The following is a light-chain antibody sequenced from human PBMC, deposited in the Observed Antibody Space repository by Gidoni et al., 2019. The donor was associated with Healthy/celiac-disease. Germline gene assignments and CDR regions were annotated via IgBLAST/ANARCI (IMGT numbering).Light chain of an antibody. CDR3: QQSYSTPRT. V-gene: IGKV1-39*01. J-gene: IGKJ2*01. Sequence: DIQMTQSPSSLSASVGDRVTITCRASQSISSYLNWYQQKPGKAPKLLIYAASSLQSGVPSRFSGSESGTDFTLTISSLQPEDFATYYCQQSYSTPRTFXQXTKLEIK. CDR2: AAS. CDR1: QSISSY.